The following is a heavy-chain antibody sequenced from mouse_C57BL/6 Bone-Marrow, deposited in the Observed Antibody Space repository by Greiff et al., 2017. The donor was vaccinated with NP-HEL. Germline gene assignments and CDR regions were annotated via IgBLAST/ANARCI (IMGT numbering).Heavy chain of an antibody. V-gene: IGHV1-80*01. CDR2: IYPGDGDT. J-gene: IGHJ3*01. Sequence: VQLQESGAELVKPGASVKISCKASGYAFSSYWMNWVKQRPGKGLEWIGQIYPGDGDTNYNGKFKGKATLTADKSSSTAYMQLSSLTSEDSAVYFCAREGLLAWFAYWGQGTLVTVSA. CDR1: GYAFSSYW. CDR3: AREGLLAWFAY. D-gene: IGHD1-1*01.